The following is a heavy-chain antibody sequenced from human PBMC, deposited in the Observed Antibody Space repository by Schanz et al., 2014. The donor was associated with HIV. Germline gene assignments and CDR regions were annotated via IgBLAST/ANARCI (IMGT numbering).Heavy chain of an antibody. J-gene: IGHJ5*02. CDR2: ISSSGSST. CDR1: GFIFSNYA. V-gene: IGHV3-23*01. CDR3: AKSSGWLYEHLDH. D-gene: IGHD3-9*01. Sequence: EVQLLESGGALVQPGGSLRLSCTASGFIFSNYAMGWVRQAPGKGLEWVSSISSSGSSTFYADPVKGRFTISRDNSRNTVFLQMNSLRAEDTALYYCAKSSGWLYEHLDHWGQGSSVIVSS.